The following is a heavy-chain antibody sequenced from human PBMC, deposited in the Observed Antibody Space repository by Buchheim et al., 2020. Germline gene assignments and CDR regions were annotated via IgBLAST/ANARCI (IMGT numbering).Heavy chain of an antibody. CDR3: ARAPEGEQMATVWSY. J-gene: IGHJ4*02. CDR2: VNPDSGDT. CDR1: GYTFTGYY. D-gene: IGHD5-24*01. Sequence: QVQLVQSGAEVKKPGASVKVSCKASGYTFTGYYMHWVRQAPGQGLEWMGWVNPDSGDTGYAQIFQGRVTMTRESSISTAYMELSRLRSDDTAMYYCARAPEGEQMATVWSYWGQGTL. V-gene: IGHV1-2*02.